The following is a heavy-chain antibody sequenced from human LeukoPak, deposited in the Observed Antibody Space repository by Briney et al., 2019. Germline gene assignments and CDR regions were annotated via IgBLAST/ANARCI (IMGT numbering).Heavy chain of an antibody. J-gene: IGHJ5*02. CDR3: ARGITGSNNWFDP. Sequence: PGESLRLSCAASRFTVSSTYMSWLRQAPGKGLEWVSLIYTGGTTYSADSVKGRFTISRDNSENTLYLQMNSLRAEDTAVYYCARGITGSNNWFDPWGQGTLVTVSS. CDR1: RFTVSSTY. V-gene: IGHV3-53*01. CDR2: IYTGGTT. D-gene: IGHD1-20*01.